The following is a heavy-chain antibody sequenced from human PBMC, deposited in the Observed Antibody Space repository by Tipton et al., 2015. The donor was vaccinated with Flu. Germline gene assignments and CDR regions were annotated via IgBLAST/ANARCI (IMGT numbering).Heavy chain of an antibody. Sequence: GLVKPSETLSLTCTVSGGSISTYYWSWIRQPAGKGLEWIGRICPSGSTNYNPSLESRVTMSLDTAKNHFSLRLRSATAADTAIYYCARDLRGYSGYTGGDGFDIWGQGTMVTVSS. V-gene: IGHV4-4*07. CDR3: ARDLRGYSGYTGGDGFDI. D-gene: IGHD5-12*01. J-gene: IGHJ3*02. CDR1: GGSISTYY. CDR2: ICPSGST.